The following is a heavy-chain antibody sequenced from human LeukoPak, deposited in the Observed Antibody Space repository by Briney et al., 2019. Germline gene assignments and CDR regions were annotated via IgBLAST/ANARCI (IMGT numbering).Heavy chain of an antibody. V-gene: IGHV4-61*02. CDR3: ASTRILRHFDWLSLDY. CDR2: TYTSGST. J-gene: IGHJ4*02. Sequence: SQTLSLTCTVSGGSISSGSYYWSWIRQPAGKGLEWIGRTYTSGSTNYNPSLKSRVTISVDTSKNQFSLKLSSVTAADTAVYYCASTRILRHFDWLSLDYWGQGTLVTVSS. D-gene: IGHD3-9*01. CDR1: GGSISSGSYY.